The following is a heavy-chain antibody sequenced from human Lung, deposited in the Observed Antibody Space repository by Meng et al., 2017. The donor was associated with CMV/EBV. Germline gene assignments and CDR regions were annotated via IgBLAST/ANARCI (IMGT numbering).Heavy chain of an antibody. CDR2: INPNSGGT. CDR1: GYTFTGYY. Sequence: VXVSCXXSGYTFTGYYMHWVRQAPGQGLEWMGWINPNSGGTNYAQKFQGRVTMTRDTSISTAYMELSRLRSDDTAVYYCARGTGYSSSSGVYWGQGTLVTVSS. V-gene: IGHV1-2*02. J-gene: IGHJ4*02. CDR3: ARGTGYSSSSGVY. D-gene: IGHD6-6*01.